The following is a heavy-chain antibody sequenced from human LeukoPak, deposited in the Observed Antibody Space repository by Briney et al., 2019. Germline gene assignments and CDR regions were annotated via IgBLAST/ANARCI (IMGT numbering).Heavy chain of an antibody. Sequence: SETLSLTCTVSTYPIRSSYYWGWTRPPPGKGLEWIGHIYHSGSTYYNPSPKSRVTISVDRSRNPFSLRLRAVTAADTAVYYCARVSGNTGYYDYWGQGTLVTVSS. V-gene: IGHV4-38-2*02. CDR3: ARVSGNTGYYDY. J-gene: IGHJ4*02. CDR1: TYPIRSSYY. D-gene: IGHD1/OR15-1a*01. CDR2: IYHSGST.